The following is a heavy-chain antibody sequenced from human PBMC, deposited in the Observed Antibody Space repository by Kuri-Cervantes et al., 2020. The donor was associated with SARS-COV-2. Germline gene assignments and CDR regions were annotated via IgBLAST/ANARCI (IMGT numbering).Heavy chain of an antibody. Sequence: SETLSLTCTVSGYSISSGYYWGWIRQPPGKGLEWIGSIYHSGSTYYNPSLESRVTISVDTSKNQFSLRLTSVTAADTALYFCARVEIVTNVRGVHNWFDPWGQGTLVTVSS. V-gene: IGHV4-38-2*02. CDR2: IYHSGST. CDR3: ARVEIVTNVRGVHNWFDP. CDR1: GYSISSGYY. J-gene: IGHJ5*02. D-gene: IGHD3-10*01.